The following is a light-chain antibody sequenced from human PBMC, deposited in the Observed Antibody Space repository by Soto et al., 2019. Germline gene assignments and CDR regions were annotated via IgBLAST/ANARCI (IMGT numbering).Light chain of an antibody. J-gene: IGKJ4*01. CDR2: GAS. V-gene: IGKV1-9*01. CDR3: QQFNAYPLT. CDR1: QGISDY. Sequence: DIQLTQSPSFLSASVGDRVTISCRASQGISDYLARYQQKPGKAPNPLIYGASTLQSGVPSRFSGSASGTAFTFTCSSLQPEDFATYFCQQFNAYPLTFGGGTKLEIK.